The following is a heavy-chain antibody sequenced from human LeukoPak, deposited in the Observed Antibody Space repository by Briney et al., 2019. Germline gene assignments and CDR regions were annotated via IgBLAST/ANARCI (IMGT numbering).Heavy chain of an antibody. V-gene: IGHV1-8*03. D-gene: IGHD1-26*01. CDR3: ARFSGSYYGSGAFDI. CDR1: GYTFTSYD. CDR2: MNPNSGNR. J-gene: IGHJ3*02. Sequence: GASVKVSCKASGYTFTSYDINWVRQATGQRLEWMGWMNPNSGNRGYPQRFQGRVTITRNTSISTAHMELSSLRSEDTAVYYCARFSGSYYGSGAFDIWGQGTIITVSS.